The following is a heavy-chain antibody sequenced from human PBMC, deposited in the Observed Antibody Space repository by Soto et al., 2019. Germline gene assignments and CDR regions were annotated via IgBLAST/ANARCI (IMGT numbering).Heavy chain of an antibody. CDR3: ARWGKTGGLDG. CDR1: GFTFRSYV. J-gene: IGHJ5*02. V-gene: IGHV3-33*05. D-gene: IGHD3-16*01. Sequence: QVQLVESGGGVVQPGTSLRLSCVGSGFTFRSYVIHWVRQAPGKGLEWVALTSYDGSNNFYGDSVKGRFTISRHNSRKTVELQMDSLRFEDTGLYSWARWGKTGGLDGWGQGTLVSVSS. CDR2: TSYDGSNN.